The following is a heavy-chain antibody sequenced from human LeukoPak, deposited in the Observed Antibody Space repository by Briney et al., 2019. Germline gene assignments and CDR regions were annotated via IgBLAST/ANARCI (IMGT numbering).Heavy chain of an antibody. CDR1: GYTFTSYG. J-gene: IGHJ4*02. Sequence: ASVKVSCKASGYTFTSYGISWVRQAPGQGLEWMGWISAYNGNTNYAQKLQGRVTMTTDTSTSTAYMELRSLRSDDTAVYYCAREHWVTAMVYFDYWGQGTLVTVSS. V-gene: IGHV1-18*01. CDR2: ISAYNGNT. CDR3: AREHWVTAMVYFDY. D-gene: IGHD5-18*01.